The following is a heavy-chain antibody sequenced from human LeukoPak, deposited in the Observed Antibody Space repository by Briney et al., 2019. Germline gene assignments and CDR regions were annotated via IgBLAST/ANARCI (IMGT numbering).Heavy chain of an antibody. Sequence: GGSLRLSCAASGFTFDDYDMSRVRQAPGKGLEWVSSINWNGGSTGYADPVKGRFTISRDNAKNSLYLQMNSLRAEDTAVYYCARDLGYSSGPNYWGQGTLVTVSS. CDR1: GFTFDDYD. CDR3: ARDLGYSSGPNY. V-gene: IGHV3-20*04. J-gene: IGHJ4*02. CDR2: INWNGGST. D-gene: IGHD6-19*01.